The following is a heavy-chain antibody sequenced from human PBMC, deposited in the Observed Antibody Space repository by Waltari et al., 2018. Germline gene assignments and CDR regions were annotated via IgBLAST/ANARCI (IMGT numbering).Heavy chain of an antibody. CDR1: GYTFTGYY. D-gene: IGHD6-13*01. CDR2: INPNSGGT. CDR3: ARVGGDSSSWALFQH. J-gene: IGHJ1*01. V-gene: IGHV1-2*02. Sequence: QVQLVQSGAEVKKPGASVKVSCKASGYTFTGYYMHWVRQAPGQGLEWMGWINPNSGGTNYAQKFQGRVTMTRDTSISTAYMELSMLRSDDTAVYYCARVGGDSSSWALFQHWGQGTLVTVSS.